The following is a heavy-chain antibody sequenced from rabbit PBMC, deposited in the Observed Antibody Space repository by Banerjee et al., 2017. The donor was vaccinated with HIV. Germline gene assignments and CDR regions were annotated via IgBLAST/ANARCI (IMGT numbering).Heavy chain of an antibody. CDR1: GFTLSSYW. D-gene: IGHD6-1*01. CDR3: ARGFTDYATYGYAPNL. V-gene: IGHV1S40*01. Sequence: QSLEEYGGDLVKPGASLTLTCTASGFTLSSYWICWVRQAPGKGLEWIACIYTSVGSTYYASWAKGRFTISKTSSTTVTLQLTSLTAADTATYFCARGFTDYATYGYAPNLWGPGTLVTVS. CDR2: IYTSVGST. J-gene: IGHJ4*01.